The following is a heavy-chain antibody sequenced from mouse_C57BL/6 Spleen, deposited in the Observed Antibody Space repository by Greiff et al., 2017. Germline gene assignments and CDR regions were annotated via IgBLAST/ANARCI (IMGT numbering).Heavy chain of an antibody. J-gene: IGHJ2*01. V-gene: IGHV1-59*01. D-gene: IGHD4-1*01. CDR1: GYTFTSYW. CDR3: ASRRIELALDY. CDR2: IDPSDSYT. Sequence: QVQLQQPGAALVRPGTSVQLSCKASGYTFTSYWMHWVKQRPGKGLEWIGVIDPSDSYTNYNQKFKGKATLTAYTSSSTAYMQLSTLASEDSSVYDCASRRIELALDYWGQGTTLTVSS.